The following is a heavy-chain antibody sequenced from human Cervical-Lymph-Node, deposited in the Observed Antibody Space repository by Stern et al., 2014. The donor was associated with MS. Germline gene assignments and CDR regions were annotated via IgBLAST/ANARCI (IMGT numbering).Heavy chain of an antibody. CDR3: ARGDSEAPIYYFDY. CDR1: GGTFNTFA. Sequence: QVQLVQSGAEVKKPGSSVKVSCQTSGGTFNTFAIGWVRQAPGQGLEWMGGITPLFDATNYAQKFQGSITITADESTRTVYMELSSLRFDDTAMYYCARGDSEAPIYYFDYWGQGTLVTVSS. J-gene: IGHJ4*02. D-gene: IGHD2-21*01. CDR2: ITPLFDAT. V-gene: IGHV1-69*01.